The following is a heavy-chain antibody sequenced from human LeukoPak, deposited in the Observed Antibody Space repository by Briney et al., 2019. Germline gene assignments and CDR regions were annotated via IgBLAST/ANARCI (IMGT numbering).Heavy chain of an antibody. V-gene: IGHV3-23*01. Sequence: GGSLRLSCTASGFTFSSYAMSWVRQAPGKGLEWVSAISGSGGSTYYADSVKGRFTISRDNSKNTLYLQMNSLRAEDTAVYYCTKARQAYYESSGPFDYWGQGTLVTVSS. CDR3: TKARQAYYESSGPFDY. J-gene: IGHJ4*02. CDR2: ISGSGGST. D-gene: IGHD3-22*01. CDR1: GFTFSSYA.